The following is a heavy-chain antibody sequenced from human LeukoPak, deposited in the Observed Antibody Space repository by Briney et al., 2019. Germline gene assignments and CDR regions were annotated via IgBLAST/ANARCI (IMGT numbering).Heavy chain of an antibody. D-gene: IGHD2-15*01. CDR1: GFIFSSYS. Sequence: GGSLRLSCAASGFIFSSYSMSWVRQVPGKGLEWVSSISSSGTYIYYADSVKGRFTISRDNAKNSLYLQMNSLRDEDTAVYYCARDRLYCSGGSCYSLGMDVWGQGNTVTVSS. CDR3: ARDRLYCSGGSCYSLGMDV. J-gene: IGHJ6*02. V-gene: IGHV3-21*01. CDR2: ISSSGTYI.